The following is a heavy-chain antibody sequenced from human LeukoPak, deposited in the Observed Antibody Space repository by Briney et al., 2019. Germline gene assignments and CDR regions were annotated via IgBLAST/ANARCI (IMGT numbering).Heavy chain of an antibody. D-gene: IGHD2-2*02. Sequence: GGSLRLSCAASGFTFSRYAMSWVRQAPGKGLEWVSAISGSGGSTYYADSVKGRFTISRDNSKNTPYLQMNSLRAEDTAVYYCAKDRYQLLYFGFADYWGQGTLVPVSS. J-gene: IGHJ4*02. CDR3: AKDRYQLLYFGFADY. CDR2: ISGSGGST. V-gene: IGHV3-23*01. CDR1: GFTFSRYA.